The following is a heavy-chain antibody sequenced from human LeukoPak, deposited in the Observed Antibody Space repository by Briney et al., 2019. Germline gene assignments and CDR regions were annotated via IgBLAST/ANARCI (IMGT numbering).Heavy chain of an antibody. V-gene: IGHV3-66*02. D-gene: IGHD5-18*01. CDR2: IYNGGST. CDR3: ARDRGYSYDGDAFDI. J-gene: IGHJ3*02. CDR1: GFTVSTNY. Sequence: GGSLRLSCAASGFTVSTNYMTWVRQAPGKGLDWVSVIYNGGSTYYADAVKGRFTISRDNSKNTLYLQMNSLRAEDTAVYYRARDRGYSYDGDAFDIWGQGTMVTVSS.